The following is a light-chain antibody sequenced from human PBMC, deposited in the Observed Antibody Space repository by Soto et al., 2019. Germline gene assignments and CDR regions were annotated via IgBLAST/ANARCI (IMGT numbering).Light chain of an antibody. Sequence: EIVLTQSPGTLSLSPGERATLSCRANQSVSSNYLAWYQHKPGQGPRLLIYAASSRATGIPDRFSGSGSGTDFTLTISRLEPEDFALYYCQKYGSAFTFGPGTKVEIK. CDR2: AAS. CDR3: QKYGSAFT. J-gene: IGKJ3*01. V-gene: IGKV3-20*01. CDR1: QSVSSNY.